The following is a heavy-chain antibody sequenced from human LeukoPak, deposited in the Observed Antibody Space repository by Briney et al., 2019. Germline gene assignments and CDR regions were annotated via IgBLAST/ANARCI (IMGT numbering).Heavy chain of an antibody. Sequence: GRSLRLSCAASGFTFSSYAMHWVRQAPGKGLEWVAAISYDGSNKKYADSVKGRFTISRDNSKNMLYLQMNSLRAEDRTVYYCARGVRIAVAGYIDYWGQGTLVTVSS. V-gene: IGHV3-30*04. J-gene: IGHJ4*02. CDR3: ARGVRIAVAGYIDY. CDR2: ISYDGSNK. CDR1: GFTFSSYA. D-gene: IGHD6-19*01.